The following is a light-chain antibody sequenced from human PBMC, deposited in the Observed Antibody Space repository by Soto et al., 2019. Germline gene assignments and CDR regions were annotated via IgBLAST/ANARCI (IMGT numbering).Light chain of an antibody. CDR2: DAS. CDR3: QQYGSSLFT. V-gene: IGKV3-11*01. Sequence: EIVLTQSPATLSLSPGERATLSCRASQSLSSYLAWYQQKPGQAPRLLIYDASNRATGIPARFSGSGSGTDFTLTISSLEPEDFAVYYCQQYGSSLFTFGPGTKVDFK. CDR1: QSLSSY. J-gene: IGKJ3*01.